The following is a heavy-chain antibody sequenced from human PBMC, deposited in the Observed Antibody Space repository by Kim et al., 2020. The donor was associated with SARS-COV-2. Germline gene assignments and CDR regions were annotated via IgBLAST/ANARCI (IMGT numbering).Heavy chain of an antibody. CDR1: GFTFSSYA. J-gene: IGHJ2*01. CDR3: ARGCRCSGYDYLYWYFDL. V-gene: IGHV3-64*01. D-gene: IGHD5-12*01. CDR2: ISSNGGST. Sequence: GGSLRLSCAASGFTFSSYAMHWVRQAPGKGLEYVSAISSNGGSTYYANSVKGRFTISRDNSKNTLYLQMGSLRAEDMAVYYCARGCRCSGYDYLYWYFDLWGRGTLVTVSS.